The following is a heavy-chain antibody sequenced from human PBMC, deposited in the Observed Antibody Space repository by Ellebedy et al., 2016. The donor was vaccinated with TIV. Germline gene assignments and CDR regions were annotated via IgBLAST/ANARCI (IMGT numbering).Heavy chain of an antibody. Sequence: GESLKISCAASGFTFSYYTLNWVRQAPGKGLEWLAYISTGTGRSTIYYADSVKGRFTISRDNAKNSLYLQMNNLRVEDTAVYYCARAHFWGQGTLVTVSS. CDR2: ISTGTGRSTI. CDR1: GFTFSYYT. D-gene: IGHD3-3*02. V-gene: IGHV3-48*04. CDR3: ARAHF. J-gene: IGHJ4*02.